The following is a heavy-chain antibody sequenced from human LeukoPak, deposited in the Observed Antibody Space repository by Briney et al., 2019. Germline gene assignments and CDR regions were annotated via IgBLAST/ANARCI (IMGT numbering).Heavy chain of an antibody. CDR2: IKQDGSER. CDR3: ARARGSRYSGYDTIGY. Sequence: GGSLRLSCAASGFTFSNYWVSWFRQAPGQGLEWVASIKQDGSERYYVDSVKGRFTISRDNAKNSLFLQLSSLRVEDTAVYYCARARGSRYSGYDTIGYWGQGTLVTVSS. J-gene: IGHJ4*02. D-gene: IGHD5-12*01. V-gene: IGHV3-7*01. CDR1: GFTFSNYW.